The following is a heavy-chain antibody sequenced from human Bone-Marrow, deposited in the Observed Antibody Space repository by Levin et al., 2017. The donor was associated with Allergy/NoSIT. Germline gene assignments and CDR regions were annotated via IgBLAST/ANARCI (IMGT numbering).Heavy chain of an antibody. J-gene: IGHJ6*03. Sequence: PSETLSPTCTVSGGSISSGNYYWSWIRQPAGERLEWIGRIYTSGSTNYNPSLKSRVTISLDTSKNQFSLKLTSVTAADTAVYYCARVGHVRESSGTSWYSFSYYYMDVWGKGTTVTVSS. CDR2: IYTSGST. CDR3: ARVGHVRESSGTSWYSFSYYYMDV. CDR1: GGSISSGNYY. D-gene: IGHD2-2*02. V-gene: IGHV4-61*02.